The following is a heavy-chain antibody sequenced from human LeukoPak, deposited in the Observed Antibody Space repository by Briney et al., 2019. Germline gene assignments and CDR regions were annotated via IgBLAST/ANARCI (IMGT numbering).Heavy chain of an antibody. D-gene: IGHD2-2*01. CDR2: ISGSGGGT. CDR3: AKMGGRISAAVDN. Sequence: PGGSLRLSCTASGFTFNTYAMSWVRQAPGKGLEWVSGISGSGGGTYYADSVKGRFTMSRDNSKSTLYLQMNSLRVEDTAVYYCAKMGGRISAAVDNWGKGTLVTVSS. CDR1: GFTFNTYA. J-gene: IGHJ4*02. V-gene: IGHV3-23*01.